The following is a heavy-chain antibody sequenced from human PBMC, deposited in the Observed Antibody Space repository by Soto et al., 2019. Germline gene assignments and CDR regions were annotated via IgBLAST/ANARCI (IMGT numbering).Heavy chain of an antibody. CDR3: ARTSYDSSRTAAAS. D-gene: IGHD3-22*01. CDR1: GGSISSGGYY. CDR2: IYYSGST. J-gene: IGHJ5*02. Sequence: PSETLSLTCTVSGGSISSGGYYWSWIRQHPGKGLEWIGYIYYSGSTYYNPSLKSRVTISVDTSKNQFSLKLSSVTAADTAVYYCARTSYDSSRTAAASWGQGSLVTVSS. V-gene: IGHV4-31*03.